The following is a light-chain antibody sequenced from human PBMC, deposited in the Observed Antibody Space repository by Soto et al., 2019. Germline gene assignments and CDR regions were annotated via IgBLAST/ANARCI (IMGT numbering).Light chain of an antibody. CDR3: QQYNSWPPWT. CDR2: GAS. V-gene: IGKV3-15*01. Sequence: EIVMTQAPATLYVSPGERATLSCRASQSVTSNLAWYQQKPGQAPRLLIYGASTRSTGIPARFSGSGSGTEFTLTISSLQSEDCAVYYCQQYNSWPPWTVGQGTKVELK. J-gene: IGKJ1*01. CDR1: QSVTSN.